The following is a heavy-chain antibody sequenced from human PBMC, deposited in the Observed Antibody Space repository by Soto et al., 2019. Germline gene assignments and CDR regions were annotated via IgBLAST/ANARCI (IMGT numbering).Heavy chain of an antibody. J-gene: IGHJ4*02. Sequence: QVQLVQSGAEVKKPGASVKVSCKASGYTFTSYGISWVRQAPGQGLEWMGWISAYNGNTNYAQKLQGRVTMTTDTSTSTAYRELRSLRSDDTAVYYCARDLGRTVRGVIIIHPDYWGQGTLVTVSS. CDR2: ISAYNGNT. V-gene: IGHV1-18*01. D-gene: IGHD3-10*01. CDR3: ARDLGRTVRGVIIIHPDY. CDR1: GYTFTSYG.